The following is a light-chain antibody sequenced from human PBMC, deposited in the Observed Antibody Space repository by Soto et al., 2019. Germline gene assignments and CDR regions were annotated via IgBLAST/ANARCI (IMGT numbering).Light chain of an antibody. Sequence: EIMMTHSPATLSVSPGERAAISCRASQNISSNLVWYQQKPGQSPRLLISGASSRATGIPARFSGSGSGTEFTLTISSLQSEDFAVYYCQQYTNWITFGQGTRLEIK. V-gene: IGKV3-15*01. CDR1: QNISSN. J-gene: IGKJ5*01. CDR2: GAS. CDR3: QQYTNWIT.